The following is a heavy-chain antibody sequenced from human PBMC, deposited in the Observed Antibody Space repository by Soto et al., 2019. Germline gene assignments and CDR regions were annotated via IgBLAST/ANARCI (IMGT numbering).Heavy chain of an antibody. V-gene: IGHV3-30*18. CDR1: GFTFSSYG. Sequence: QVQLVESGGGVVQPGRSLRLSCAASGFTFSSYGMRWVRQAPGKGLEWVAVISYDGSNKYYADSVKGRFTISRDNSKNTLYLQMNSLRAEDTAVYYCAKGAGYDFWSGWETLSYFDYWGQGTLVTVSS. CDR3: AKGAGYDFWSGWETLSYFDY. J-gene: IGHJ4*02. CDR2: ISYDGSNK. D-gene: IGHD3-3*01.